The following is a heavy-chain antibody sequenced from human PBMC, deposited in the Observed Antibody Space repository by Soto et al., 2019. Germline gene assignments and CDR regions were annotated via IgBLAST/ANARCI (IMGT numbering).Heavy chain of an antibody. CDR2: ISSSSSYI. Sequence: EVQLVESGGGLVKPGGSLRLSCAASGFTFSSYSMNWVRQAPGKGLEWVSSISSSSSYIYYADSVTGRFTISRDNAKKSLELQMNCLRAEDTAVYYCARGDSGSDSYYYYGMDVWGQGTTVTVSS. J-gene: IGHJ6*02. V-gene: IGHV3-21*01. D-gene: IGHD1-26*01. CDR1: GFTFSSYS. CDR3: ARGDSGSDSYYYYGMDV.